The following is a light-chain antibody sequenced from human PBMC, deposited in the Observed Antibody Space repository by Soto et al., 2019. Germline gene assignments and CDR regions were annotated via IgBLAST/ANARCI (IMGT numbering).Light chain of an antibody. CDR1: QGIYNY. V-gene: IGKV1-27*01. Sequence: DIQMTQSPSSLSASVGDRVTITCRASQGIYNYLAWYQQKPGKAPKLLIYAASTLEAGVPSRFSGSGSGTDSTLTISSIKSLDVVTPYFHSYNTALLTFGQGTRLEIK. J-gene: IGKJ5*01. CDR2: AAS. CDR3: HSYNTALLT.